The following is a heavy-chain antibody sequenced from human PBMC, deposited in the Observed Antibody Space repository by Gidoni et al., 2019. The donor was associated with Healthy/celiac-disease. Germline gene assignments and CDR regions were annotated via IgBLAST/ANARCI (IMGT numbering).Heavy chain of an antibody. CDR2: INAGNGNT. D-gene: IGHD3-3*01. J-gene: IGHJ4*02. CDR1: VSTFTSYA. CDR3: ARGYDFWSGYYGY. Sequence: QVQLVQSGAAVKKPGASVKVSCKASVSTFTSYAMHWVRQAPGQRLEWMGWINAGNGNTKYSRKFQGRVTITRDTSASTAYMELSSLRSEDTAVYYCARGYDFWSGYYGYWGQGTLVTVSS. V-gene: IGHV1-3*01.